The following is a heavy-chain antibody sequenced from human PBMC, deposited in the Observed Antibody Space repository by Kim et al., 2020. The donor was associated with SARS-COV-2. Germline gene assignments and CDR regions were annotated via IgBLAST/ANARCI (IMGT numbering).Heavy chain of an antibody. CDR3: ASMGYDILTGPNLRFFDY. D-gene: IGHD3-9*01. CDR1: GFTFSSYA. V-gene: IGHV3-30-3*01. Sequence: GGSLRLSCAASGFTFSSYAMHWVRQAPGKGLEWVAVISYDGSNKYYADSVKGRFTISRDNSKNTLYLQMNSLRAEDTAVYYCASMGYDILTGPNLRFFDYWGQGTLVTVSS. J-gene: IGHJ4*02. CDR2: ISYDGSNK.